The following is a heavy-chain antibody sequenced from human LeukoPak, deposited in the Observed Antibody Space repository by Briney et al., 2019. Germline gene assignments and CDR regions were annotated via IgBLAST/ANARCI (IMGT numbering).Heavy chain of an antibody. CDR1: RFTFKSFI. Sequence: PGGSLRLSCAASRFTFKSFIMSWVRQAPGKGLEWVSVISGSGGSTYYADSVKGRFTISRDNSKTAQYLQMNSLRAEDTAVCYCATSWGPDTSAFRWGRDGMDVWGQGTTVIVS. CDR2: ISGSGGST. V-gene: IGHV3-23*01. CDR3: ATSWGPDTSAFRWGRDGMDV. J-gene: IGHJ6*02. D-gene: IGHD3-16*01.